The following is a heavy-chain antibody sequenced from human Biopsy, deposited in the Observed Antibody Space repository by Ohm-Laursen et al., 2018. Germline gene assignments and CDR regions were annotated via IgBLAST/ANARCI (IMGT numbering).Heavy chain of an antibody. CDR2: INPSGSTT. Sequence: ASVKVSCKASGYSFTSYYMHWVRQAPGQGLEWMGMINPSGSTTSYPQIFQGRVTMTRDTSKSTVYMELSSLRSADTAVYFCARNTGWYGDLYYFDCWGQGTWVTVSS. V-gene: IGHV1-46*01. D-gene: IGHD6-19*01. J-gene: IGHJ4*02. CDR1: GYSFTSYY. CDR3: ARNTGWYGDLYYFDC.